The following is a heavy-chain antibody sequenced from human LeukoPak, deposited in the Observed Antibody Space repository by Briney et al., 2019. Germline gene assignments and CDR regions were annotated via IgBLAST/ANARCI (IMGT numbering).Heavy chain of an antibody. V-gene: IGHV2-5*05. J-gene: IGHJ1*01. CDR1: GFSLFSSGVG. CDR3: AHSYGYEYFHH. Sequence: ASGPTLVKPTQTLTLTCTFSGFSLFSSGVGVGWIRQPPGKALEWLALIYWDDDKRYGPSLKSRLTITKDTSKNQVVLTMTNMDPVDTATYYCAHSYGYEYFHHWGQGTLVTVSS. CDR2: IYWDDDK. D-gene: IGHD5-18*01.